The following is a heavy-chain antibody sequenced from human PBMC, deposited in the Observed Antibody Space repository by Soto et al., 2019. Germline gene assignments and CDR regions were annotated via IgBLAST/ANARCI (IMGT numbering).Heavy chain of an antibody. CDR3: ARDRYCSGGSCYFDLDY. D-gene: IGHD2-15*01. CDR1: GFTFSSYG. CDR2: IWYDGSNK. J-gene: IGHJ4*02. Sequence: QVQLVESGGGVVQPGRSLRLSCAASGFTFSSYGMHWVRQAPGKGLEWVAVIWYDGSNKYYADSVKGRFTISRDNSKNTLYLQMNSLRAEDTAVYYCARDRYCSGGSCYFDLDYWSQGTLVTVSS. V-gene: IGHV3-33*01.